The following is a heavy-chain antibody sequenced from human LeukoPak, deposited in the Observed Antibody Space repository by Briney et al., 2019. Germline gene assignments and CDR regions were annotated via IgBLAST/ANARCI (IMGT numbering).Heavy chain of an antibody. D-gene: IGHD6-13*01. CDR3: ARLGYSTGWYNC. CDR1: GGSMNSTSYY. CDR2: IYYSGTT. Sequence: PSETLSLTCTVSGGSMNSTSYYWGRIRQPPGKGPDWIANIYYSGTTYYNPSLKRRVTISVDMSKNQFSLILRSVTAADTAVYYCARLGYSTGWYNCWGQGTLVTVSS. V-gene: IGHV4-39*01. J-gene: IGHJ4*02.